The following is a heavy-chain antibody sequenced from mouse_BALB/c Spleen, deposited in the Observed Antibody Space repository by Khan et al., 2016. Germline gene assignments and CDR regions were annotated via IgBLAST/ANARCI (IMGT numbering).Heavy chain of an antibody. J-gene: IGHJ3*01. CDR1: GFDFSRYW. D-gene: IGHD1-1*01. CDR2: INPESSTI. V-gene: IGHV4-1*02. CDR3: ARAGYYGYLAY. Sequence: EVKLLESGGGLVQPGGSLKLSCAASGFDFSRYWMSWVRQAPGKGLEWIGEINPESSTINYTPYLKDKFIISRDNAKNTLYLQMSKVRSEDTALYYCARAGYYGYLAYWGQGTRVSVSA.